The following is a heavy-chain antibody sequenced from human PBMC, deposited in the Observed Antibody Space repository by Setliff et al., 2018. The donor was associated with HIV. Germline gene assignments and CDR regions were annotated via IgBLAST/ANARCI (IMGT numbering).Heavy chain of an antibody. D-gene: IGHD1-26*01. CDR3: AKIMWDTGNYHSFVGH. J-gene: IGHJ4*02. CDR2: VGAVGANT. V-gene: IGHV3-23*01. CDR1: GFTFSTYA. Sequence: GGSLRLSCAASGFTFSTYAMGWVRQAPGKGLEWVSTVGAVGANTYYADSVKGRFTISRDNSKNTLYLQMNSLRAEDAAVYYCAKIMWDTGNYHSFVGHWGQGTLVTVSS.